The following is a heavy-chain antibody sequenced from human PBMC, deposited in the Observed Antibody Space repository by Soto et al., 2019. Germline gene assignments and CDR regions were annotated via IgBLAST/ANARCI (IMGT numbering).Heavy chain of an antibody. D-gene: IGHD3-16*01. J-gene: IGHJ5*02. CDR1: GGSISNYY. Sequence: SETLSLTCNVSGGSISNYYWIWVRQSPERGLEWIGYMYYNGNINYNPSLKSRVTISIDTSKNQFSLTLKSVTAADTAVYYCASGGNWFDPWGQGVLVTSPQ. CDR2: MYYNGNI. CDR3: ASGGNWFDP. V-gene: IGHV4-59*01.